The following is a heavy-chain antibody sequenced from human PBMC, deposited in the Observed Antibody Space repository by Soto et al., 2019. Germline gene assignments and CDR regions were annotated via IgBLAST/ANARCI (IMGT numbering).Heavy chain of an antibody. D-gene: IGHD1-26*01. CDR2: IYHTGGT. CDR3: ARLGKDTWDFDY. V-gene: IGHV4-4*02. Sequence: LSLTCTVSGGSIDSGDWWSWVRQPPGTGLEWIGEIYHTGGTKYNPSLESRVSISVDKSKNQFSLRLNSVTAADTAVYYCARLGKDTWDFDYWGQGTLVTVSS. J-gene: IGHJ4*02. CDR1: GGSIDSGDW.